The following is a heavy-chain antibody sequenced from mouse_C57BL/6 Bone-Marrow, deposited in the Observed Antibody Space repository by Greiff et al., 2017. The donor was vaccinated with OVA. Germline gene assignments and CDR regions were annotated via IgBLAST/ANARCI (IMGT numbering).Heavy chain of an antibody. CDR1: GFTIKDDY. CDR3: TLYSTPFAY. D-gene: IGHD2-5*01. Sequence: VQLKESGAELVRPGASVKLSCTASGFTIKDDYMYWVKQRPEQGLEWIGWIDPENGDTEYASKFQGKATITADTSSNTAYLQLSSLTSEDTAVYYCTLYSTPFAYWGQGTLVTVSA. CDR2: IDPENGDT. J-gene: IGHJ3*01. V-gene: IGHV14-4*01.